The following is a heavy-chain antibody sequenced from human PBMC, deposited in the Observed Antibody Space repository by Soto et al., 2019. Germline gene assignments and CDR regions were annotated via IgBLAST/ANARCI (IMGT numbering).Heavy chain of an antibody. CDR3: ASWAGHCRSSDCDRPLDY. Sequence: QVQLVQSGAEVKKPGASVNVSCKASGYTFTSYPMYWVRQAPGQRLEWMGWLNTDNGDTKYSQKFQGRVTITRDTSASTAYMDLSSLRSDDTAVYYCASWAGHCRSSDCDRPLDYWGQGTLVTVSS. J-gene: IGHJ4*02. CDR1: GYTFTSYP. D-gene: IGHD2-2*01. V-gene: IGHV1-3*04. CDR2: LNTDNGDT.